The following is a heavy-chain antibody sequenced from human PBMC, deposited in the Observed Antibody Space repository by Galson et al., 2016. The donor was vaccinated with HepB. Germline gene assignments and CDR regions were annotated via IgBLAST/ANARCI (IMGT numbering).Heavy chain of an antibody. Sequence: SVKVSCKASGYSFTGYYIHWARQAPGQGLEWMGIIHPSGGSTTYEQRFQGRVTMTRDTSTSTVYLQVSSLRSEDTAVYFCARASFDIWGQGTMVTVSS. J-gene: IGHJ3*02. CDR3: ARASFDI. V-gene: IGHV1-46*01. CDR1: GYSFTGYY. CDR2: IHPSGGST.